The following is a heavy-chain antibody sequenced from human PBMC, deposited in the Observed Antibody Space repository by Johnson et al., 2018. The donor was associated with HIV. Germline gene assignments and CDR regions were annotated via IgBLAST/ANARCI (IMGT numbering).Heavy chain of an antibody. D-gene: IGHD6-6*01. CDR2: ISTNGGST. V-gene: IGHV3-64*04. J-gene: IGHJ3*02. CDR3: ARDRHSSSFDAFDI. CDR1: GFTFNNYP. Sequence: QVQLVESGGGLVQPGGSLRLSCTTSGFTFNNYPMHWVRQAPGKGLDYVSGISTNGGSTYYANSVKGRFTISRDNSKNTLYLQMNSLRAEDTAVYYCARDRHSSSFDAFDIWGQGTMVTVSS.